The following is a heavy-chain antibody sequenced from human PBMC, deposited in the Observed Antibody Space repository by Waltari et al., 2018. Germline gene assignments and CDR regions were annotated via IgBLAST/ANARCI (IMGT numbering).Heavy chain of an antibody. J-gene: IGHJ4*02. D-gene: IGHD4-17*01. CDR2: INHSGST. Sequence: QVQLQQWGAGLLKPSETLSLTFAVYGGSFSGYYWSWIRQPPGKGLQWIGEINHSGSTNYYSALRGGGTISVDTSKNKFSLQRGYVTAADTTVYDCARVPSRTVTALPDDYWGQGTLVTVSS. V-gene: IGHV4-34*01. CDR3: ARVPSRTVTALPDDY. CDR1: GGSFSGYY.